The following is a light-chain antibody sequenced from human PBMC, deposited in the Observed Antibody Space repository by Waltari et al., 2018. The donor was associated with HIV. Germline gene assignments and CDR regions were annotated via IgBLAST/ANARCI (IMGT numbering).Light chain of an antibody. J-gene: IGKJ1*01. CDR3: HQYYSAPWT. CDR2: WAS. V-gene: IGKV4-1*01. CDR1: QSVLYSSDNKNY. Sequence: DIVMTHSPDSLAVSLGETATINCKSSQSVLYSSDNKNYLAWSQQKPGQPPKLLIYWASTRESGVPDRFSGSGSGTDFTLTISSLQAEDVAVYYCHQYYSAPWTFGQGTKVEI.